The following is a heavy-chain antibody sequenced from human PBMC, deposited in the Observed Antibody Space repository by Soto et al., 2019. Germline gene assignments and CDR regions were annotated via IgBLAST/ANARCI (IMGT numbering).Heavy chain of an antibody. D-gene: IGHD3-3*01. CDR2: IIPIFGTA. Sequence: ASVNVSCKSSGGTFSSYASSWVRQAPGQGLECMGGIIPIFGTANYAQKFQGRVTITADESTSTAYMELSSLRSEDTAVYYCARVGYDFWSGYYFEYYYYGMDVWGQGITVTVSS. CDR3: ARVGYDFWSGYYFEYYYYGMDV. CDR1: GGTFSSYA. J-gene: IGHJ6*02. V-gene: IGHV1-69*13.